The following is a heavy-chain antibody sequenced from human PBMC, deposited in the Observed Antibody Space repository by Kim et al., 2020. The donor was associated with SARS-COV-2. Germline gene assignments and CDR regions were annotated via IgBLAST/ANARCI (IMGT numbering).Heavy chain of an antibody. CDR2: ISPDGSKT. V-gene: IGHV3-30*04. D-gene: IGHD6-6*01. CDR1: EFTFTRYA. J-gene: IGHJ4*02. Sequence: GGSLRLSCAASEFTFTRYAMHWVRQAPGKGLEWLAVISPDGSKTSYTDSVKGRFSISRDNSKNSLYLQMSTLRAEDTAVYYCARAENSAWHNFEYWGQGTLVTVSS. CDR3: ARAENSAWHNFEY.